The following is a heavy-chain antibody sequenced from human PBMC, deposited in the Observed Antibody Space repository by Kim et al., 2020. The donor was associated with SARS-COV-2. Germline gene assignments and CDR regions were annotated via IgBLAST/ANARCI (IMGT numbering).Heavy chain of an antibody. J-gene: IGHJ4*02. CDR3: AREGDCGGDCYPDY. D-gene: IGHD2-21*02. V-gene: IGHV3-21*01. Sequence: ADSVKGRFTISRDNAKNSLYLQMNSLRAEDTAVYYCAREGDCGGDCYPDYWGQGTLVTVSS.